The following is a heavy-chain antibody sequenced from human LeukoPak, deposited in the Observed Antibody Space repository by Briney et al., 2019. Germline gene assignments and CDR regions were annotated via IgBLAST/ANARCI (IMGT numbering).Heavy chain of an antibody. J-gene: IGHJ4*02. CDR1: GYTLTELS. CDR2: FAPEDGET. D-gene: IGHD3-22*01. Sequence: ASVKVSCKVSGYTLTELSMHWVRQAPGKGLEWMGGFAPEDGETIYAQKFQGRVTMTEDTSTDTAYMELSSLRSEDTAVYYCATIYYYDSSGYHNYFDYWGQGTLVTVSS. V-gene: IGHV1-24*01. CDR3: ATIYYYDSSGYHNYFDY.